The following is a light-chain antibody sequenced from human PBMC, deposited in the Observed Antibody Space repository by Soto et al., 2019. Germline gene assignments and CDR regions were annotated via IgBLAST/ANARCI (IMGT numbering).Light chain of an antibody. CDR2: AVS. V-gene: IGKV3-15*01. Sequence: EIVMTQSPATLSVSPGERATLSCRASQSVRSNLAWYQQKPGQAPRLLIYAVSTRATGIPARFSGSGSGTEFTLTISSLQSEDFAVYYCEEYNNWLLYTVSQGTVLESK. CDR1: QSVRSN. J-gene: IGKJ2*01. CDR3: EEYNNWLLYT.